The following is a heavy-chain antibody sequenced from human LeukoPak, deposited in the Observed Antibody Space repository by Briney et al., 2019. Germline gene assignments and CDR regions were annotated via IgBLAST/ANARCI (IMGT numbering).Heavy chain of an antibody. Sequence: PGGSLRLSCATSGFTFDDYGMSWVRQAPGKGLEWVSDINWNGGSTGYADSVKGRFTISRDNSKNSLYLQMNSLRTEDTALYYCAKDSSATYSSSWYGGNWFDPWGQGTLVTVSS. V-gene: IGHV3-20*04. CDR2: INWNGGST. D-gene: IGHD6-13*01. CDR1: GFTFDDYG. J-gene: IGHJ5*02. CDR3: AKDSSATYSSSWYGGNWFDP.